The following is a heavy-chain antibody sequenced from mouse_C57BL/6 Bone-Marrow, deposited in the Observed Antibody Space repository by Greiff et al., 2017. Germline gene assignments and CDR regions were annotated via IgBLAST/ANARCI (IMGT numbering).Heavy chain of an antibody. V-gene: IGHV1-81*01. CDR3: AAYYSNYGYFDV. CDR2: IYPRSGNT. CDR1: GYTFTSYG. D-gene: IGHD2-5*01. J-gene: IGHJ1*03. Sequence: LQESGAELARPGASVKLSCKASGYTFTSYGISWVKQRTGQGLEWIGEIYPRSGNTYYNEKFKGKATLTADKSSSTAYMELRSLTSEDSAVYFCAAYYSNYGYFDVWGTGTTVTVSS.